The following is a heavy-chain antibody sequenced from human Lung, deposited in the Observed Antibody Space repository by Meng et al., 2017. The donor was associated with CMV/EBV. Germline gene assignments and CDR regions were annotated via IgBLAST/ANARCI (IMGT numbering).Heavy chain of an antibody. CDR2: IPHRGSS. CDR1: GDSIPNHNW. V-gene: IGHV4-4*02. CDR3: LRRSGGSV. Sequence: VQCRERGQDRVKRSETLSLTWSVPGDSIPNHNWWAWVRQPPGKGLEWIGEIPHRGSSAYNPSLKSRVSMSIDKSKNQFSLKLTSVTAADTAVYHCLRRSGGSVWGQGTLVTVSS. J-gene: IGHJ1*01. D-gene: IGHD3-10*01.